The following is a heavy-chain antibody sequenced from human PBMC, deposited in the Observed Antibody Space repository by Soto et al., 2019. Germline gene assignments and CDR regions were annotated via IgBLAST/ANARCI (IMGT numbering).Heavy chain of an antibody. CDR3: ARLGSGSYYDY. D-gene: IGHD1-26*01. CDR2: ISGSGGST. J-gene: IGHJ4*02. CDR1: GFTFSSYA. Sequence: EVQLLESGGGLVQPGGSLRLSCAASGFTFSSYAMRWVRQAPVKGLEWVSAISGSGGSTYYADSVKGRFTISRDNSKNTLYLQMNSRRAEDTAVYYCARLGSGSYYDYWGQGTLVTVSS. V-gene: IGHV3-23*01.